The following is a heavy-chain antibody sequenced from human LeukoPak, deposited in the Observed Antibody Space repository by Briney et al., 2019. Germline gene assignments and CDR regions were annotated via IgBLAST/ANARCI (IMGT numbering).Heavy chain of an antibody. D-gene: IGHD2-2*01. J-gene: IGHJ4*02. Sequence: PGGSLRLPCAASGFTFSSYGMHWVRQAPGKGLEWVAFIRYDGSNKYYADSVKGRFTISRDNSKNTLYLQMNSLRAEDTAVYYCEGYCSSTSCYPWNFDYWGQGTLVTVSS. CDR2: IRYDGSNK. CDR1: GFTFSSYG. V-gene: IGHV3-30*02. CDR3: EGYCSSTSCYPWNFDY.